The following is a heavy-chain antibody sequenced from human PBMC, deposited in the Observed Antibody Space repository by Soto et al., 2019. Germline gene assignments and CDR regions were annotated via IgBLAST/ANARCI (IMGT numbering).Heavy chain of an antibody. J-gene: IGHJ4*02. CDR1: GYTFTSYY. Sequence: ASVKVSCKASGYTFTSYYMHWVRQAPGQGLEWMGIINPSGGSTSYAQKFQGRVTMTRDTSTSTVYMELSSLRSEDTAVYYCARDPQRIAVAGNFDYWGQGTLVTVSS. D-gene: IGHD6-19*01. CDR3: ARDPQRIAVAGNFDY. V-gene: IGHV1-46*01. CDR2: INPSGGST.